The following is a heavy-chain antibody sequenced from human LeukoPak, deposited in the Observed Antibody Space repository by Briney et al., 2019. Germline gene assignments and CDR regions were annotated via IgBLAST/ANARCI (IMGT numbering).Heavy chain of an antibody. CDR3: VSIDLDS. V-gene: IGHV1-18*01. CDR2: ISAYNGNT. Sequence: ASVKVSCKASGYTFTSYGISWVRQAPGQGLEWMGWISAYNGNTNYAQKLQGRVTMTTDTSTSTAYMDVSSLRSEDTAVYYCVSIDLDSWGQGTLVTVSS. CDR1: GYTFTSYG. J-gene: IGHJ4*02. D-gene: IGHD3-16*02.